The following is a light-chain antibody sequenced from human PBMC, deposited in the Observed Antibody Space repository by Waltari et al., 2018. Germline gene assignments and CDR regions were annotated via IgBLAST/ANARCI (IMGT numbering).Light chain of an antibody. V-gene: IGKV1-39*01. CDR1: QGINSY. CDR2: AAF. CDR3: QQSYSTPWT. Sequence: IQMTQSPSSLSASVGDRVTITCRASQGINSYLSWYQQKPGTSPKLLIYAAFTLQSGVPSRFSGSGSGTDFTLTISSLQPEDFATYYCQQSYSTPWTFGQGTRVEIK. J-gene: IGKJ1*01.